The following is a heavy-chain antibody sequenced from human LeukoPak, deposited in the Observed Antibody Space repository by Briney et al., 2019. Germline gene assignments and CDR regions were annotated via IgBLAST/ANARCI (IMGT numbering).Heavy chain of an antibody. CDR1: GYIFTSYA. CDR2: INTNTGNP. V-gene: IGHV7-4-1*02. J-gene: IGHJ4*02. Sequence: GASVKVSCKASGYIFTSYAMNWVRQAPGQGLEWMGRINTNTGNPTYAQGFTGRFVFSLDTSVSTAYLQISSLKAEDTAVYYCARQKTDYYDSSGYYIFDQWGQGTLVTVSS. D-gene: IGHD3-22*01. CDR3: ARQKTDYYDSSGYYIFDQ.